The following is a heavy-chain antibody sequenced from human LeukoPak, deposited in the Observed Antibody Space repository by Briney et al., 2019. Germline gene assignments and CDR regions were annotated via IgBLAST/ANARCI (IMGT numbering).Heavy chain of an antibody. CDR2: LTPSSGFA. Sequence: GSSVTVSCKASGGTFSSYAISWVRQAPGQGLEWMGWLTPSSGFAGYAQKFQGRVTMTSNIPISTAYMELSSLRSEDTAVYYCVRGSLVNFDPWGQGSLVTVSS. CDR1: GGTFSSYA. J-gene: IGHJ5*02. D-gene: IGHD2-21*01. CDR3: VRGSLVNFDP. V-gene: IGHV1-8*02.